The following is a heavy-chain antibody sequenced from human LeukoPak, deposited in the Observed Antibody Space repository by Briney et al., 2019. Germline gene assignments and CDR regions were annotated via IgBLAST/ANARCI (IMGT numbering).Heavy chain of an antibody. CDR1: GFTFSGSA. V-gene: IGHV3-73*01. CDR3: ARDGASDAFDI. Sequence: GGSLRLSCAASGFTFSGSAMHWVRQASGKGLEWVGHIRSKANSYATAYAASVKGRFTISRDDSKNTAYLQMNSLRAEDTAVYYCARDGASDAFDIWGQGTMVTVSS. D-gene: IGHD3-16*01. J-gene: IGHJ3*02. CDR2: IRSKANSYAT.